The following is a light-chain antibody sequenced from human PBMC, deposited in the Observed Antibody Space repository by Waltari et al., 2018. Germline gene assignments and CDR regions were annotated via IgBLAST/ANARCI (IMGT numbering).Light chain of an antibody. CDR2: YAS. V-gene: IGKV1-33*01. CDR1: QHVSKY. CDR3: QQYYNVPRT. Sequence: DIQMTQSPSSLSASVGDRVTITCQASQHVSKYLNWYQQKPGKAPNPLIYYASNLQRGVPSRFSGSGSGTHFTFTISSLQPEDIATYYCQQYYNVPRTFGQGTRLEIK. J-gene: IGKJ5*01.